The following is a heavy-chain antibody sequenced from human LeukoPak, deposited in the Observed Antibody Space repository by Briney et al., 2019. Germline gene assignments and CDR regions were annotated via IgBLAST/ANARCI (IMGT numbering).Heavy chain of an antibody. CDR1: GGSISSYY. J-gene: IGHJ1*01. D-gene: IGHD2-2*01. CDR2: IYYSGST. Sequence: SETLSLTCTVSGGSISSYYWSWIRQPPGKGLEWIGYIYYSGSTNYNPSLKSRVTISVDTSKNQFSLKLSSVTAADTAVYYCARAEPGYQLLTRAEYFQHWGQGTLVTVSS. CDR3: ARAEPGYQLLTRAEYFQH. V-gene: IGHV4-59*01.